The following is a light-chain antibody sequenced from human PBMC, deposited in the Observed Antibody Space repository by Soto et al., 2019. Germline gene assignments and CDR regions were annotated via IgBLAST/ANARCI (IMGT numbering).Light chain of an antibody. CDR1: QSVRSER. CDR2: DAS. CDR3: QQYDVSPIT. Sequence: PDTLSLSPGERATLSCRASQSVRSERLAWYQHKRGQAPRLVIFDASSRATGIPERFSGSGSGTDFTLTITRLEPEDFAVYFCQQYDVSPITFGLGTRLEIK. V-gene: IGKV3-20*01. J-gene: IGKJ5*01.